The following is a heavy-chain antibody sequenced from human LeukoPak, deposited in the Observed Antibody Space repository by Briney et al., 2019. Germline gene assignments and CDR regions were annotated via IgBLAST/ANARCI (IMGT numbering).Heavy chain of an antibody. CDR2: IRSKAYGGTT. CDR1: GFTFGDYA. D-gene: IGHD1-1*01. V-gene: IGHV3-49*04. CDR3: TRDNPRVERRKAFDI. Sequence: GGSLRLSCKASGFTFGDYALSWVRQAPGRGLEWVGFIRSKAYGGTTEYAASVKGRFTISRDDSKSIAYLQINSLKTEDTAVYYCTRDNPRVERRKAFDIWGQGTMVTVSS. J-gene: IGHJ3*02.